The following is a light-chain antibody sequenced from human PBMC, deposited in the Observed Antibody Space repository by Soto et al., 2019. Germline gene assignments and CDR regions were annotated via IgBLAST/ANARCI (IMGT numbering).Light chain of an antibody. Sequence: EIVLTQSPGTLSLSPGERATLSCRASQSVSSSYLAWYQQKPGQAPRLLLYGASSSATGIPDRFSGSGSGRDFTLTISRLEPEDFAVYYCQQYGSSPSPFGGGTKVEIK. J-gene: IGKJ4*01. CDR3: QQYGSSPSP. CDR2: GAS. V-gene: IGKV3-20*01. CDR1: QSVSSSY.